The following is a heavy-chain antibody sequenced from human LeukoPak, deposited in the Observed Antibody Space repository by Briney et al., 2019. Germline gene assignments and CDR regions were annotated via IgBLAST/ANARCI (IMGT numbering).Heavy chain of an antibody. CDR3: ARSTHRDADAFDI. J-gene: IGHJ3*02. CDR2: ISGYNGNT. V-gene: IGHV1-18*01. Sequence: ASVKVSCKASGYTFTSYDINWMRQAPGQGLEWMGWISGYNGNTNYAQKFQGRVTMTTDTSTSTAYMEVRSLRSDDTAVYYCARSTHRDADAFDIWGQGTMVTVSS. CDR1: GYTFTSYD. D-gene: IGHD2-2*01.